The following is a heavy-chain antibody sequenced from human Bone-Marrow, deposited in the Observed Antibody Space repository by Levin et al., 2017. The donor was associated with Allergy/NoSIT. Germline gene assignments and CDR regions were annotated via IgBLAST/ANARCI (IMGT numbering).Heavy chain of an antibody. V-gene: IGHV4-28*01. J-gene: IGHJ3*02. D-gene: IGHD3-22*01. CDR1: GYSVSSSNW. Sequence: RSQTLSLTCAVSGYSVSSSNWWGWIRQPPGKGLEWIGYIYYSGSTHYNPSLKSRVTMSVDTSKNQFSLKLSSVTAVDTAVYYCARTHYDSSGFHDAFDIWGQGTMVTVSS. CDR3: ARTHYDSSGFHDAFDI. CDR2: IYYSGST.